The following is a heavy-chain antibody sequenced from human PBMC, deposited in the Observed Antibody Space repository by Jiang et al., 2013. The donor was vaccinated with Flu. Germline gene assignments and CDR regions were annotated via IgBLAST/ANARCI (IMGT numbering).Heavy chain of an antibody. V-gene: IGHV3-33*01. J-gene: IGHJ4*02. CDR3: ARDGIWGTYRPPEYFDY. CDR2: IWYDGSNK. Sequence: VQPGRSLRLSCAASGFTFNSYGMHWVRQAPGKGLEWVAVIWYDGSNKYYADSVKGRFTISRDNSKNTVYLQMNSLRVEDTALYYCARDGIWGTYRPPEYFDYWGQGTLVTVSS. D-gene: IGHD3-16*02. CDR1: GFTFNSYG.